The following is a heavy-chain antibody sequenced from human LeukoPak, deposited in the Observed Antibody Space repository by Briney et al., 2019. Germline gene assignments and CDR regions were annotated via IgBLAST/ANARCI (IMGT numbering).Heavy chain of an antibody. CDR1: GFTFSSYG. CDR3: AKESSSGWYGRPYFDY. V-gene: IGHV3-30*02. CDR2: IWYDGSNK. Sequence: PGGSLRLSCAASGFTFSSYGMHWLRQAPGKGLAWVAFIWYDGSNKYYADSVKGRFTISRDNSKNTLYLQMNSLRAEDTAVYYCAKESSSGWYGRPYFDYWGQGTLVSVSS. D-gene: IGHD6-19*01. J-gene: IGHJ4*02.